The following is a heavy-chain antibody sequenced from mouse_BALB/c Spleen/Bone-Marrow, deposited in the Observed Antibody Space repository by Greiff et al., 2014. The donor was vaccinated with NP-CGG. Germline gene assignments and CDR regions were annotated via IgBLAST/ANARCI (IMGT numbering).Heavy chain of an antibody. Sequence: VQLKESGPGLVKPSQSLSLTCTVTGYSITSDYAWNWIRQFPGNKLEWMGYISYSGTTGYNPSLKSRISITRGTSKNQLFLQLNSVTTEDTATYYCARGIYYGRGYFDVWGAGTTVTVSS. V-gene: IGHV3-2*02. J-gene: IGHJ1*01. D-gene: IGHD1-1*01. CDR2: ISYSGTT. CDR1: GYSITSDYA. CDR3: ARGIYYGRGYFDV.